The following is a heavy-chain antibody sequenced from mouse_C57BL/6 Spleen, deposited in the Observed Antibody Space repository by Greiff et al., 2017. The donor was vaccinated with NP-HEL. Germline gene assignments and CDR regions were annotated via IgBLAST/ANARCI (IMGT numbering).Heavy chain of an antibody. D-gene: IGHD2-4*01. CDR3: ARYDYDVETWFAY. Sequence: EVQLQQSGPVLVKPGASVKMSCKASGYTFTDYYMNWVKQSHGKSLEWIGVINPYNGGTSYNQKFKGKATLTVDKSSSTAYMELNRLTSEDSAVYYCARYDYDVETWFAYWGQGTLVTVSA. CDR2: INPYNGGT. V-gene: IGHV1-19*01. CDR1: GYTFTDYY. J-gene: IGHJ3*01.